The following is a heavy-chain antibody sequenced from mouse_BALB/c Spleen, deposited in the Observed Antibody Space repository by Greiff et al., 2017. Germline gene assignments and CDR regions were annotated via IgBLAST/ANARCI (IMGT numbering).Heavy chain of an antibody. J-gene: IGHJ3*01. CDR3: ARRPYGSSSWFAY. D-gene: IGHD1-1*01. CDR2: IDTSDSYT. Sequence: QVQLKESGAELVMPGASVKMSCKASGYTFTDYWMHWVKQRPGQGLEWIGAIDTSDSYTSYNQKFKGKATLTVDESSSTAYMQLSGLTSEDSAVYYCARRPYGSSSWFAYWGQGTLVTVSA. V-gene: IGHV1-69*01. CDR1: GYTFTDYW.